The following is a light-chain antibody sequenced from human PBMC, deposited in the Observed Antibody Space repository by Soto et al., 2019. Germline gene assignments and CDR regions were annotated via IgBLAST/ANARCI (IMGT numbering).Light chain of an antibody. CDR1: QNINTY. J-gene: IGKJ4*01. V-gene: IGKV1-39*01. Sequence: DIQMTQSPSSLSASVGDRVTITCRASQNINTYLNWDQQKSGKDPKLLISGASSLAGGVPSRFSGSGSGTDFTLTISSLQPEDFATYYCQQGSYTLTFGGGTKLEMK. CDR2: GAS. CDR3: QQGSYTLT.